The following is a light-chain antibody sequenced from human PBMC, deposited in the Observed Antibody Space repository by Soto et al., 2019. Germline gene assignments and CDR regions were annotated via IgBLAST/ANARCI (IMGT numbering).Light chain of an antibody. CDR1: QIIKSY. CDR3: QQLNSSTWT. V-gene: IGKV1-9*01. Sequence: DIQMTQSPSSLSASVGDRVLITCRISQIIKSYLAWYQQTPGRAPNVVIYAASTLQSGVPSRFSGSGAGTEFTLTISSLQPEDFATDYCQQLNSSTWTFGQGTKVDIK. CDR2: AAS. J-gene: IGKJ1*01.